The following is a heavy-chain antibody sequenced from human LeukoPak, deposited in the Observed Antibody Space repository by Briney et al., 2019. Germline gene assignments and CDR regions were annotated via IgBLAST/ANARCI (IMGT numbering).Heavy chain of an antibody. Sequence: SQTLSLTCTVSGGSISSGSYYWSWIRQPAGKGLEWIGRIYTSGSTNHNPSLKSQVTISVDTSKNQFSLKLSSVTAADTAVYYCARVSSGSYYEGKWFDPWGQGTLVTVSS. J-gene: IGHJ5*02. D-gene: IGHD1-26*01. CDR2: IYTSGST. CDR3: ARVSSGSYYEGKWFDP. V-gene: IGHV4-61*02. CDR1: GGSISSGSYY.